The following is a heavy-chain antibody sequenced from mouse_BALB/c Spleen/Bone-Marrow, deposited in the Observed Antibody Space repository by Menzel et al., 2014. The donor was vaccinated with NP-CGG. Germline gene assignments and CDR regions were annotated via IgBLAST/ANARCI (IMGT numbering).Heavy chain of an antibody. CDR1: GFNIKDTY. J-gene: IGHJ3*01. CDR2: IDPANGNT. V-gene: IGHV14-3*02. Sequence: EVQLQQSGAELVKPGASVKLSCTASGFNIKDTYMHWVKQRPEQGLEWIGRIDPANGNTKYDPKFQGKATITADTSSNTAYLQLISLTSDDTAVYYCARNYGYGKSFAYWGQGTLVTVSA. D-gene: IGHD2-2*01. CDR3: ARNYGYGKSFAY.